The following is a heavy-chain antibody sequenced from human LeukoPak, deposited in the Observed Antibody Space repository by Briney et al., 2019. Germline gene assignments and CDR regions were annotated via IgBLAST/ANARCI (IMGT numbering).Heavy chain of an antibody. CDR2: IWYDGSNK. V-gene: IGHV3-33*01. D-gene: IGHD2-15*01. CDR1: GFTFSSYG. J-gene: IGHJ5*02. Sequence: GRSLRLSCAASGFTFSSYGMHWVRQAPGKGLEWVAVIWYDGSNKYYADSVKGRFTISRDNSKNTLYLQMNSLRAEHTAVYYCASTGRDGQEPWGQGILVTVSS. CDR3: ASTGRDGQEP.